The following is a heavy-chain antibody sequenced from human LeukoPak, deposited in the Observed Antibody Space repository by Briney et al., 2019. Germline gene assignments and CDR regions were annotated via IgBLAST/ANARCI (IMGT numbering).Heavy chain of an antibody. V-gene: IGHV3-49*03. CDR1: GFTFGDYA. Sequence: GRSLRLSCTASGFTFGDYATSWFRQAPGKGLEWLGFIRSKTHSGATEYAASVRGRFTISRDDSKSIAYLQMNSLKIEDTAMYYCTRGYSYGFHWGQGTLVTVSS. J-gene: IGHJ4*02. CDR2: IRSKTHSGAT. D-gene: IGHD5-18*01. CDR3: TRGYSYGFH.